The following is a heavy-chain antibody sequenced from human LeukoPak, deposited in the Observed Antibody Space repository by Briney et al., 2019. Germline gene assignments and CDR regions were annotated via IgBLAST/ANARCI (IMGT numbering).Heavy chain of an antibody. J-gene: IGHJ4*02. CDR2: ISYDGSNK. CDR3: AKDSGSYYATGGLKDD. Sequence: GRSLRLSCAASGFTFSSYGMHWVRQAPGKGLEWVAVISYDGSNKYYADSVKGRFTISRDKSKNTLYLRVNSLRTEDTAVYYCAKDSGSYYATGGLKDDWGQGTLVTVSS. V-gene: IGHV3-30*18. CDR1: GFTFSSYG. D-gene: IGHD1-26*01.